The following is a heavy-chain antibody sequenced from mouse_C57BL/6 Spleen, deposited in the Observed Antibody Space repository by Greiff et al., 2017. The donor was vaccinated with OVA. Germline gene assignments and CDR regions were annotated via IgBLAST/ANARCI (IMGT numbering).Heavy chain of an antibody. CDR2: INPNNGGT. CDR1: GYTFTDYY. CDR3: ARYPGNKYYFDY. Sequence: EVQLQQSGPELVKPGASVKISCKASGYTFTDYYMNWVKESHGKSLEWIGDINPNNGGTSYNQKFKGKATLTVDKSSSTAYMELRSLTSEDSAVYYCARYPGNKYYFDYWGQGTTLTVSS. J-gene: IGHJ2*01. V-gene: IGHV1-26*01.